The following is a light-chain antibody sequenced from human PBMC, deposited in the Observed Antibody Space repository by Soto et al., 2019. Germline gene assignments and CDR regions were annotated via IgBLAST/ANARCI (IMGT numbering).Light chain of an antibody. CDR2: AAS. Sequence: AIQMTQSPSSLSASIGDRVTITCRASQGIKNDLGWYQQKPGKAPKLLIYAASSLQSGVPSRFSGSGSGTDFTLTISSLQPEDFATYYCLQDYNYPLNFGGGTKVDIK. V-gene: IGKV1-6*01. CDR3: LQDYNYPLN. CDR1: QGIKND. J-gene: IGKJ4*01.